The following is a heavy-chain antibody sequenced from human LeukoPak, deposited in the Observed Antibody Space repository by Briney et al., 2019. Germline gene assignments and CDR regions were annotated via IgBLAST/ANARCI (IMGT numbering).Heavy chain of an antibody. D-gene: IGHD2-15*01. Sequence: GRSLRLSCAASGFTFSSYAMHWVRQAPGKGLEWVAVISYDGSNKYYADSVKGRFTISRDNSKNTPYLQMNSLRAEDTAVYYCAREGMVEAFDIWGQGTMVTVSS. V-gene: IGHV3-30-3*01. CDR2: ISYDGSNK. CDR1: GFTFSSYA. J-gene: IGHJ3*02. CDR3: AREGMVEAFDI.